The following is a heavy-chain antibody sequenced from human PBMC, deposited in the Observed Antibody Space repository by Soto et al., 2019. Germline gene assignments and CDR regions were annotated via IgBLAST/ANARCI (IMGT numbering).Heavy chain of an antibody. J-gene: IGHJ5*02. D-gene: IGHD3-3*01. CDR3: ARGNADDFWSGYSPVGWFDP. CDR2: IYSGGST. V-gene: IGHV3-66*01. Sequence: EVQLVESGGGLVQPGGSLRLSCAASGFTVSSNYMSWVRQAPGKGLEWVSVIYSGGSTYYADSVKGRFTISRDNSKNTLYLQMNSLRAEDTAVYYCARGNADDFWSGYSPVGWFDPWGQGTLVTVSS. CDR1: GFTVSSNY.